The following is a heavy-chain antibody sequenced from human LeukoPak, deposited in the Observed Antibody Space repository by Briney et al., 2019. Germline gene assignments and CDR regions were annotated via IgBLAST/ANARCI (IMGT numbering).Heavy chain of an antibody. CDR2: ISAYNGNT. V-gene: IGHV1-18*01. Sequence: VASVKLACKASGYTFTSYGISWVRQAPGQGLEWMGWISAYNGNTNYAQKLQGRVTMTTDTSTSTAYMELRSLRSDDTAVYYCARVDIVVVPAAFFDYWGQGTLVTVSS. CDR1: GYTFTSYG. CDR3: ARVDIVVVPAAFFDY. J-gene: IGHJ4*02. D-gene: IGHD2-2*01.